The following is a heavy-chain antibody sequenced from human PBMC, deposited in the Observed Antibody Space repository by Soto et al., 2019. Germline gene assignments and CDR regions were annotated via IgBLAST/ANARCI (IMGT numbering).Heavy chain of an antibody. CDR3: AKGSSGYTGYVFDH. CDR1: GFSFSGYA. V-gene: IGHV3-23*01. Sequence: EVQLLESGGGLVQPGGSLRLSCAASGFSFSGYAMNWVRQAPGKGLEWVSSISGSGSTTYYVDSVRGRFTISRDNSQNTRDLRMNSLRAEDTAVYYCAKGSSGYTGYVFDHWGQGTLVTVSS. D-gene: IGHD5-12*01. J-gene: IGHJ4*02. CDR2: ISGSGSTT.